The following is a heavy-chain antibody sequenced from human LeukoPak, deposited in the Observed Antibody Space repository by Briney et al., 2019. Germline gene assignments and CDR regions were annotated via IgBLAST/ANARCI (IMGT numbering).Heavy chain of an antibody. V-gene: IGHV4-34*01. Sequence: PSETLSLTCAVYGGSFSGYYWSWIRQPPGKGLEWIGEINHSGSTNYNPSLKSRVTTSVDTSKNQFSLKLSSVTAADTAVYYCARVQVYSYGYKPFDIWGQGTMVTVSS. J-gene: IGHJ3*02. CDR3: ARVQVYSYGYKPFDI. CDR2: INHSGST. CDR1: GGSFSGYY. D-gene: IGHD5-18*01.